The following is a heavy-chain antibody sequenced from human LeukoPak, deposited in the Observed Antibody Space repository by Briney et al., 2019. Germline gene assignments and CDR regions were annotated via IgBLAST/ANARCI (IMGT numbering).Heavy chain of an antibody. D-gene: IGHD3-22*01. Sequence: PGGSLRLSCAASGFTFTSYAMSWVRQAPGKGLEWVSAISGSGGSTYYADSVKGRFTISRDNSKNTLYLQMNSLRAEDTAVYYCAKSPYYDSSGYSPIAFDIWGEGTMVTVSS. CDR3: AKSPYYDSSGYSPIAFDI. CDR1: GFTFTSYA. V-gene: IGHV3-23*01. CDR2: ISGSGGST. J-gene: IGHJ3*02.